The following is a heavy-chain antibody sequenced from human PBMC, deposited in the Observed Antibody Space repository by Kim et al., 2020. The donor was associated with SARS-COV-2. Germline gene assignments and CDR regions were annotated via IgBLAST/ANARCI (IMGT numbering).Heavy chain of an antibody. V-gene: IGHV4-39*01. J-gene: IGHJ4*02. Sequence: SETLSLTCTVSGGSISSSSYYWGWIRQPPGKGLEWIGSIYYSGSTYYNPSLKSRVTISVDTSKNQFSLKLSSVTAADTAVYYCASLDQWLVQVVDYWGQGTLVTVAS. CDR3: ASLDQWLVQVVDY. CDR1: GGSISSSSYY. CDR2: IYYSGST. D-gene: IGHD6-19*01.